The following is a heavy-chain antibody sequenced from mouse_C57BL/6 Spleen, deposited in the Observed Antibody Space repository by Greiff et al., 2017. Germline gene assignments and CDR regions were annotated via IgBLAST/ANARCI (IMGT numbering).Heavy chain of an antibody. D-gene: IGHD2-3*01. CDR3: ARLYNGFNYAMDD. CDR1: GFTFSSYG. J-gene: IGHJ4*01. CDR2: ISSGGSYT. Sequence: EVMLVESGGDLVKPGGSLKLSCAASGFTFSSYGMSWVRQTPDKRLEWVATISSGGSYTYYPHSVKGRCTISRDNAKNTLYLQMSSLKSEDTAMYYCARLYNGFNYAMDDWGQGTSVTVSS. V-gene: IGHV5-6*01.